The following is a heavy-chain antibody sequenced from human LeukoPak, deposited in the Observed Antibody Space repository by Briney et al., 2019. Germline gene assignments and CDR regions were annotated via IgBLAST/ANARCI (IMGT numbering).Heavy chain of an antibody. CDR2: IYHSGST. CDR1: GGSISSGGYS. CDR3: ARSPRVAGPAFDY. Sequence: SETLSLTCAVSGGSISSGGYSWSWIRLPPGKGLEWIGYIYHSGSTYYNPSLKSRVTISVDRSKNQFSLKLSSVTAADTAVYYCARSPRVAGPAFDYWGQGTLVTVSS. V-gene: IGHV4-30-2*01. J-gene: IGHJ4*02. D-gene: IGHD6-19*01.